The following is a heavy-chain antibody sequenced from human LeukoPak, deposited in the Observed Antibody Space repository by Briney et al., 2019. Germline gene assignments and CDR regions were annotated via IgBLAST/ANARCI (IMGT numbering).Heavy chain of an antibody. V-gene: IGHV3-66*01. Sequence: GGSLRLSSAASGFTVSSNYMSWVRQAPGKGLEWVSVIYSGGSTYYADSVKGRFTISRDNSKNTLYLQMNSLRAEDTAVYYCTRKGSYSGDYWGQGTLVTVSS. J-gene: IGHJ4*02. CDR1: GFTVSSNY. CDR2: IYSGGST. CDR3: TRKGSYSGDY. D-gene: IGHD2-15*01.